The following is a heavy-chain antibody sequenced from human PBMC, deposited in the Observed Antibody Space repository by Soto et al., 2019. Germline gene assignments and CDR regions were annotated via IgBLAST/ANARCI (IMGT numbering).Heavy chain of an antibody. V-gene: IGHV3-9*01. J-gene: IGHJ2*01. CDR3: AKDGFITNFGVVGGYFDL. D-gene: IGHD3-3*01. CDR1: GFTFDDFA. Sequence: EVQLVESGGGLVQPGRSLRLSCAASGFTFDDFAMHWVRQAPGKGLEWVSGISSNSGTLVYADSVKGRFTISRDNAKNSLYLQMNSLRPEDTALYYCAKDGFITNFGVVGGYFDLWGRGTLVTVSS. CDR2: ISSNSGTL.